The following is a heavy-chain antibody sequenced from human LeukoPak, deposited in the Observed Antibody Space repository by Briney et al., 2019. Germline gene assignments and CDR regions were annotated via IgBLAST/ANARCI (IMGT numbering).Heavy chain of an antibody. J-gene: IGHJ3*02. D-gene: IGHD2-2*01. V-gene: IGHV4-59*12. CDR1: GGSISTYF. Sequence: SETLSLTCTVSGGSISTYFWSWIRQPPGKGLEWIGYVYYSGSTNYNPSLKSRVTISVDTSKNKFSLKLSSVTAADTAVYYCARGGCSSTSCYGDDAFEIWGQGTEVTVSS. CDR2: VYYSGST. CDR3: ARGGCSSTSCYGDDAFEI.